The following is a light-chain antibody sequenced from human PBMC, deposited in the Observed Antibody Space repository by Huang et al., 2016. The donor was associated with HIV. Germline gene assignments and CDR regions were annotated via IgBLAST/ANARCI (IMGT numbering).Light chain of an antibody. CDR1: QSVDSNY. CDR2: DAS. Sequence: EIVLTQSPGTLSLSPGGTATLSCRAGQSVDSNYLAWYQQTPGQAPRLLIQDASTRATGIPGRFSGSGSGTDFTLTISRLEPEDFAVYYCQQYGSSPITFGQGTRLEIK. V-gene: IGKV3-20*01. CDR3: QQYGSSPIT. J-gene: IGKJ5*01.